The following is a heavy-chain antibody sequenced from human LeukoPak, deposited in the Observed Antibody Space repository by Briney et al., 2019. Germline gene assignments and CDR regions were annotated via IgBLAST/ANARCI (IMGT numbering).Heavy chain of an antibody. Sequence: PSETLSLTCAVSGGSISSSNWWSWVRQPPGKGLDWIGEIYHSASTNYNPSLKSRATISVDTSKNQFSLKLSSVTAADTAVYYCARRRVVPAAIRFDYWGQGTLVTVSS. J-gene: IGHJ4*02. CDR1: GGSISSSNW. CDR3: ARRRVVPAAIRFDY. D-gene: IGHD2-2*01. CDR2: IYHSAST. V-gene: IGHV4-4*02.